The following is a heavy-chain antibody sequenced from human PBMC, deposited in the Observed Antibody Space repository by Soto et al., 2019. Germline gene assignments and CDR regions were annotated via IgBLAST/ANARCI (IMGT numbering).Heavy chain of an antibody. D-gene: IGHD3-3*01. CDR1: GGTIIGSYC. CDR3: ASVRKLQFLEWSSQAGKCFDP. V-gene: IGHV4-4*02. CDR2: IYHCGSS. Sequence: SETLSLTCTVSGGTIIGSYCWSWVRRSPGKELEWIGEIYHCGSSNYYPSLKSRGGISLEKSPKQFSIRLRPVTAAAAAGYYYASVRKLQFLEWSSQAGKCFDPWGPATLITVSS. J-gene: IGHJ5*02.